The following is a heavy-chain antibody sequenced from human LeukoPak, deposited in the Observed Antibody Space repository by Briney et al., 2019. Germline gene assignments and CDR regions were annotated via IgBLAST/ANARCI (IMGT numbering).Heavy chain of an antibody. J-gene: IGHJ4*02. CDR1: GFTFTSDA. CDR3: EKNFGYYCVSGFGGFYY. Sequence: PGGSLRLSCAASGFTFTSDAMSWVRQAPGKGLEWVSAIRGSGATTYYADSVKGRFTISRDKSNNTLYLQMNSLRAEDTAVYYCEKNFGYYCVSGFGGFYYGGEGPLVPASP. CDR2: IRGSGATT. D-gene: IGHD3-3*01. V-gene: IGHV3-23*01.